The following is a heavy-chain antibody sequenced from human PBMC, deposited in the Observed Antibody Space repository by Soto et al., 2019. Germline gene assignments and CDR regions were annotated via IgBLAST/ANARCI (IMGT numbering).Heavy chain of an antibody. V-gene: IGHV3-48*01. CDR1: GFTFSSYS. CDR3: ARDLEWLFPNYFDY. J-gene: IGHJ4*02. CDR2: ISSSSSTI. Sequence: GGSLRLSCAASGFTFSSYSMNWVRQAPGKGLEWVSYISSSSSTIYSADSVKGRFTISRDNAKNSLYLHMNSLRAEDTAVYYCARDLEWLFPNYFDYWGQGTLVTVSS. D-gene: IGHD3-3*01.